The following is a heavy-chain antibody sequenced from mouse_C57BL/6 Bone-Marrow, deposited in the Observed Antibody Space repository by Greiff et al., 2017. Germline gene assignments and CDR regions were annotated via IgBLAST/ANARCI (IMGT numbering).Heavy chain of an antibody. D-gene: IGHD2-1*01. CDR2: IYPRSGNT. J-gene: IGHJ2*01. V-gene: IGHV1-81*01. Sequence: QVQLQQSGAELARPGASVKLSCKASGYTFTSYGISWVKQRTGQGLEWIGEIYPRSGNTYYNEKFKGKATLTADKSSSTAYMELRSLTSEDSADYFCAIWGNPYYCDYWGQGTTLTVSS. CDR3: AIWGNPYYCDY. CDR1: GYTFTSYG.